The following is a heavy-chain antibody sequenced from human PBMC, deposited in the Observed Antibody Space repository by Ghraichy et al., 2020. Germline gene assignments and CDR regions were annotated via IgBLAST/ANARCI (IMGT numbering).Heavy chain of an antibody. CDR1: GFTFDDYA. CDR3: AKGTWSSGYSFDY. V-gene: IGHV3-9*01. J-gene: IGHJ4*02. Sequence: GGSLRLSCAASGFTFDDYAMHWVRQAPGKGLEWVSGISWNSGSIGYADSVKGRFTIFRDNAKNSLYLQMNSLRAEDTALYYCAKGTWSSGYSFDYWGQGTLVTVSS. D-gene: IGHD3-22*01. CDR2: ISWNSGSI.